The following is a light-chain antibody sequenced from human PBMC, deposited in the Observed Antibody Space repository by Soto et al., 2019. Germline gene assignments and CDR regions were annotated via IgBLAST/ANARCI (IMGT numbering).Light chain of an antibody. CDR3: YQHCSTYTWT. Sequence: EIVLTPSPDTLSLSPGERATLSCRARQIVAGSTYASYQQQRRRTPRLLIYGGASRGTGIPEKFSGSGCGTDFYITIRRREPEDFAVYYCYQHCSTYTWTVGQGTKVDIK. J-gene: IGKJ1*01. CDR2: GGA. V-gene: IGKV3-20*01. CDR1: QIVAGST.